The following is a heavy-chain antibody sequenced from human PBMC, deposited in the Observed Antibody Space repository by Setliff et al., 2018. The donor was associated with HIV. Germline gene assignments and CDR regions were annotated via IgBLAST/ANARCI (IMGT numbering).Heavy chain of an antibody. V-gene: IGHV3-48*01. Sequence: ATLSLSCAASGFSFSSYGMNWVRQAPGKGLEWVSYISSTSSNIYYVDSVEGRFTISRDNADNSLYLQMNSLRAEDTAVYYCARYALAVPGYHNAFDIWGQGTMVTVSS. J-gene: IGHJ3*02. CDR1: GFSFSSYG. CDR2: ISSTSSNI. CDR3: ARYALAVPGYHNAFDI. D-gene: IGHD6-19*01.